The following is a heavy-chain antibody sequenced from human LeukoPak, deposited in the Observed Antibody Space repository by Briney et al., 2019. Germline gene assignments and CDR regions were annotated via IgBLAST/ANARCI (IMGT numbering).Heavy chain of an antibody. CDR3: AKWNGSGSYYF. CDR1: GFTFTSYA. D-gene: IGHD3-10*01. V-gene: IGHV3-23*01. Sequence: GGSLRLSCAASGFTFTSYAMSWVRQAPGKGLEWVSAISGRGASAYYADAVRGRFTVSRDSSKNTLYLQMNSLRAEDTAVYYCAKWNGSGSYYFGGQGTLVTVSS. J-gene: IGHJ4*02. CDR2: ISGRGASA.